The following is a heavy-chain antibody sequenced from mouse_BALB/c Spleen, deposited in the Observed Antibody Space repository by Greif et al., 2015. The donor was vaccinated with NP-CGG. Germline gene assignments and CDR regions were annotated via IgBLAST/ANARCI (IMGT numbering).Heavy chain of an antibody. Sequence: VQLQQSGAELVKPGASVKLSCKASGYTFTSYDINWVRQRPEQGLGWIGWIFPGDGSTKYNEKFKGKATLTTDKSSSTAYMQLSRLTSEDSAVYFCARWGITTPFDYWGQGTTLTVSS. J-gene: IGHJ2*01. D-gene: IGHD2-4*01. CDR3: ARWGITTPFDY. V-gene: IGHV1-85*01. CDR1: GYTFTSYD. CDR2: IFPGDGST.